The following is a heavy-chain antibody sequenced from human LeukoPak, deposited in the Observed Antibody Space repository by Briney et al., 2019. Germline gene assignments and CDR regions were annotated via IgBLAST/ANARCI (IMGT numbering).Heavy chain of an antibody. Sequence: GGSLRLSCTASGFTLRNYDMHWVCQKTEKGLEWVSGIGTEDDTFYPDSVKGRFTISRENAKNSFYLQMNSLRAGDTAVYYCARGRFVLVPSLERWYFDLWGRGTLVTVSS. CDR1: GFTLRNYD. CDR3: ARGRFVLVPSLERWYFDL. J-gene: IGHJ2*01. CDR2: IGTEDDT. D-gene: IGHD2-8*02. V-gene: IGHV3-13*01.